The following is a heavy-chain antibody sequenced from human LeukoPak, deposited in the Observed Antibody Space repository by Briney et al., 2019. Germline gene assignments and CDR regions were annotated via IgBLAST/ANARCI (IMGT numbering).Heavy chain of an antibody. CDR3: AGVPNYYYYYYMDV. CDR2: ISSASNYI. V-gene: IGHV3-21*01. CDR1: GFSFSNYS. Sequence: GGSLRLSCAASGFSFSNYSMNWVRQAPGKGLEWVSSISSASNYIYYAVSVKGRFTISRDNTKNSLYLQMNSLRAEDTAVYYCAGVPNYYYYYYMDVWGKGTTVTVSS. J-gene: IGHJ6*03.